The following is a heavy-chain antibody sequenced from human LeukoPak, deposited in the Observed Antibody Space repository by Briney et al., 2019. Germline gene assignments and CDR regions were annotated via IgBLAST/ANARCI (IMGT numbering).Heavy chain of an antibody. CDR2: IYPGDSDT. CDR1: GYSFTSYW. D-gene: IGHD1-1*01. J-gene: IGHJ5*02. V-gene: IGHV5-51*01. Sequence: GESLKISCKGSGYSFTSYWIGWVRQMPGKGLEWMGIIYPGDSDTRYSPSFQGQVTISADKSISTAYLQWSSLKASDTAMYYCARRVATGGSVNWFDPWGQGTLVTVSS. CDR3: ARRVATGGSVNWFDP.